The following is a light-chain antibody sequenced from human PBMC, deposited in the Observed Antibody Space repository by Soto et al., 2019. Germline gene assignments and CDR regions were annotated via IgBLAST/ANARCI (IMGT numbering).Light chain of an antibody. Sequence: DIQMTQSPSTLSASVGDRVTITCRASQSISTWLAWYQQKPGKAPNLLIYKASNLESGVPSRFSGSGSGTEFTLTISSLQPDDFATYYCQQYKTYPLTFGGATTVEIK. CDR2: KAS. CDR1: QSISTW. J-gene: IGKJ4*01. V-gene: IGKV1-5*03. CDR3: QQYKTYPLT.